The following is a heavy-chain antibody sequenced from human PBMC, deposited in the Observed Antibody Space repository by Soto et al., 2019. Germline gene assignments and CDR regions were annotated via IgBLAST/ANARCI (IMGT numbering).Heavy chain of an antibody. CDR2: ISSSSSTI. D-gene: IGHD5-12*01. CDR1: GLTFSSYG. Sequence: EVQLVESGGGLVQPGGSLRLSCAASGLTFSSYGMNWVRRAQGKGLEWVSYISSSSSTIYYADSVKGRFTISRDNAKNSLYLQMNSLRDEDTAVYYCAQKHPVATQMNYWGQGTLVTVSS. V-gene: IGHV3-48*02. J-gene: IGHJ4*02. CDR3: AQKHPVATQMNY.